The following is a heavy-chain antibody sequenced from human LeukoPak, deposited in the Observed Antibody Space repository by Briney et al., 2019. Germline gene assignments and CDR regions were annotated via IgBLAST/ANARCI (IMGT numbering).Heavy chain of an antibody. CDR3: AKGLGIAAAASFDY. Sequence: QAGGSLRLSCAASGFTFSSYGMHWVRQAPGKGLEWVAFIRYDGSNKYYADSVKGRFTISRDNSKNTLYLQMNSLRAEDTAVYYCAKGLGIAAAASFDYWGQGTLVTVSS. V-gene: IGHV3-30*02. D-gene: IGHD6-13*01. J-gene: IGHJ4*02. CDR1: GFTFSSYG. CDR2: IRYDGSNK.